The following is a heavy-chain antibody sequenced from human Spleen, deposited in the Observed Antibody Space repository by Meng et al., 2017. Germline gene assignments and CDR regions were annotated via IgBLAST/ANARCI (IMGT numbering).Heavy chain of an antibody. CDR1: GGSFSEYY. D-gene: IGHD4-11*01. V-gene: IGHV4-34*01. Sequence: HVQPQPGGARRFQPSETLALTCVVSGGSFSEYYWSWIRQPPGKGLEWIGEINHSGSTNYNPSLESRATISVDTSQNNLSLKLSSVTAADSAVYYCARGPTTMAHDFDYWGQGTLVTVSS. J-gene: IGHJ4*02. CDR3: ARGPTTMAHDFDY. CDR2: INHSGST.